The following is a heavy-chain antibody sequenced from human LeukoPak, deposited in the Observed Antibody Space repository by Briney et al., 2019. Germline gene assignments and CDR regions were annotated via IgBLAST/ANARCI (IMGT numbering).Heavy chain of an antibody. CDR1: GGSFSGYY. CDR2: INHSGST. J-gene: IGHJ4*02. CDR3: AIPGYSSGWAVDY. V-gene: IGHV4-34*01. Sequence: SETLSLTCAVYGGSFSGYYWSWIRQPPGKGLEWIGEINHSGSTNYNPSLKSRVTISVDTSKNQFSLKLSSVTAADTAVYYCAIPGYSSGWAVDYWGQGTLVTVSS. D-gene: IGHD6-19*01.